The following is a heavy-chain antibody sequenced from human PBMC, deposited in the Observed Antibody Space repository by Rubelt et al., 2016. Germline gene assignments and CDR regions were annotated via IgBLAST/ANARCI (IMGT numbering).Heavy chain of an antibody. CDR2: IYYSGST. J-gene: IGHJ5*02. V-gene: IGHV4-39*07. Sequence: PSETLSLTCTVSGGSISSSSYYWGWRIQPPGKGLEWIGSIYYSGSTYYNPSLKSRVTISVDTSKNQFSLKLSSVTAADTAVYYCARGDYGDYEVWFDPWGQGTLVTVSS. D-gene: IGHD4-17*01. CDR1: GGSISSSSYY. CDR3: ARGDYGDYEVWFDP.